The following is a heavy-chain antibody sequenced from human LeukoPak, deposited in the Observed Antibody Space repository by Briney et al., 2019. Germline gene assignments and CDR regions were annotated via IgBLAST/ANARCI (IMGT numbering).Heavy chain of an antibody. CDR2: ISSSSSHI. CDR3: AREGYQLLAFDY. CDR1: GFTFSSYS. J-gene: IGHJ4*02. Sequence: GGSLRLSCAASGFTFSSYSMNWVRQAPGKGLEWVSSISSSSSHIYYADSVKGRFTISRDNAKNSLHLQMNSLRAEDTAVYYCAREGYQLLAFDYWGQGTLVTVSS. V-gene: IGHV3-21*01. D-gene: IGHD2-2*01.